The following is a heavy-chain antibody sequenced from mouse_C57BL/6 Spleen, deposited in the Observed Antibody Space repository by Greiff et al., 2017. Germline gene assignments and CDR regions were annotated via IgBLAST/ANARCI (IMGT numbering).Heavy chain of an antibody. CDR2: IYPRSGNT. CDR1: GYTFTSYG. V-gene: IGHV1-81*01. CDR3: ARLYYCGSSYDDS. J-gene: IGHJ2*01. Sequence: VQLQQSGAELARPGASVKLSCKASGYTFTSYGISWVKQRTGQGLEWIGEIYPRSGNTYYNEKFKGKATLTADKSSSTAYMELRSLTSEDSAVYFCARLYYCGSSYDDSWRQGATRTVSS. D-gene: IGHD1-1*01.